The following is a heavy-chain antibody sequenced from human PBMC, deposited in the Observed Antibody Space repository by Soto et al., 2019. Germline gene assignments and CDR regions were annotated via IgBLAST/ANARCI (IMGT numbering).Heavy chain of an antibody. J-gene: IGHJ3*02. Sequence: QVQLVQSGAEVKKPGASVKVSCKASGYTFTGYYMHWVRQAPGQGLEWMGWINPNSGGTNYAQKFKGWVTMTRDTSISTAYMELSRLRSDDTAVYYCARDRGSDYGEDAFDIWGQGTMVTVSS. CDR1: GYTFTGYY. V-gene: IGHV1-2*04. CDR3: ARDRGSDYGEDAFDI. CDR2: INPNSGGT. D-gene: IGHD4-17*01.